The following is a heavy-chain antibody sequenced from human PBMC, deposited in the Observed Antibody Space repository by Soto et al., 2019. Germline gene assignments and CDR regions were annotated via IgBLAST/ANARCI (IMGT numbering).Heavy chain of an antibody. Sequence: QLQLQESGSGLVKPSQTLSLTCAVSGGSISSGGDSWSWIRQPPGKGLEWIGYIYHSGSTYYNPSLKSRVTISVARSKNQFSLKLSSVTAADTAVYYCVRAVEGSRLRDWGQGTLVTVSS. D-gene: IGHD4-17*01. J-gene: IGHJ4*02. CDR1: GGSISSGGDS. CDR3: VRAVEGSRLRD. CDR2: IYHSGST. V-gene: IGHV4-30-2*01.